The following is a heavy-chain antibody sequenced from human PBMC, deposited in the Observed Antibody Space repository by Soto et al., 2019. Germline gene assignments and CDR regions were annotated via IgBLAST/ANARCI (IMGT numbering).Heavy chain of an antibody. CDR1: VGEDSDMTVY. CDR3: ARYSGRYSHNWFDS. J-gene: IGHJ5*01. D-gene: IGHD1-26*01. Sequence: SETLSLTCSVFVGEDSDMTVYWRWIREPPGKRPEWIGYVYYSGTTNYNRCLKSQVTISVDTSKHQFSLKLSSVTAADTAVYYCARYSGRYSHNWFDSGGQGALVTVSS. V-gene: IGHV4-61*01. CDR2: VYYSGTT.